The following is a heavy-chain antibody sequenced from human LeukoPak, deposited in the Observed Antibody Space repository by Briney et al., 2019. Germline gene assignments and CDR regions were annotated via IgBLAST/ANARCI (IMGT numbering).Heavy chain of an antibody. J-gene: IGHJ6*02. CDR2: IIPIFGTA. CDR3: ARDALWRFGEPRVHYYYGMDV. Sequence: SVKVSCKASGGTFSSYAISWVRQAPGQGLEWMGGIIPIFGTANYAQKFQGWVTMTRDTSISTAYMELSRLRSDDTAVCYCARDALWRFGEPRVHYYYGMDVWGQGTTVTVSS. D-gene: IGHD3-10*01. CDR1: GGTFSSYA. V-gene: IGHV1-69*05.